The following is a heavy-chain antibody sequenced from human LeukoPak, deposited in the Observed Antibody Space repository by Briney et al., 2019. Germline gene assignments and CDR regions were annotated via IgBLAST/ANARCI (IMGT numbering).Heavy chain of an antibody. CDR1: GFTFDGYA. CDR2: ISWNSGSI. CDR3: AKGGQGDSSGYLDY. V-gene: IGHV3-9*01. D-gene: IGHD3-22*01. Sequence: GGSLRLSCAASGFTFDGYAMHWVRQAPGKGLEWVSGISWNSGSIGYADSVKGRFTISRDNAKNSLYLQMNSLRAEDTALYYCAKGGQGDSSGYLDYWGQGTLVTVSS. J-gene: IGHJ4*02.